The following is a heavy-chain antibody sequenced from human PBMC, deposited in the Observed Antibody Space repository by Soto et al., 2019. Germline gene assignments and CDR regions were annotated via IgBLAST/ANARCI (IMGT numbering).Heavy chain of an antibody. CDR2: IWYDGSEK. Sequence: QVQLVESGGGVVQAGRSLRLSCAASGFTFRNHGMHWVRLAPGKGLEGVAVIWYDGSEKYYADSVKGRFTISRDNSKNTLYLQMNSLRGEDTAVYYCARDLGWPAARFDPWGQGTLVTVSS. CDR3: ARDLGWPAARFDP. CDR1: GFTFRNHG. V-gene: IGHV3-33*01. D-gene: IGHD2-2*01. J-gene: IGHJ5*02.